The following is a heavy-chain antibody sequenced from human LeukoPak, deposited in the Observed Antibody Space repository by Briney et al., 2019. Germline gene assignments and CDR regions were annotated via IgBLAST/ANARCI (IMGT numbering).Heavy chain of an antibody. Sequence: ASVKVSCKTSGYTFTSSDINWMRQAPGQGLEWMGWISAYSGNTNFAQKFQGGVTMTRDTSTNTANMELRSLRSDDTAVYYCARGLWTGIPDYWGQGTLVTVSS. D-gene: IGHD3/OR15-3a*01. V-gene: IGHV1-18*01. CDR2: ISAYSGNT. CDR1: GYTFTSSD. CDR3: ARGLWTGIPDY. J-gene: IGHJ4*02.